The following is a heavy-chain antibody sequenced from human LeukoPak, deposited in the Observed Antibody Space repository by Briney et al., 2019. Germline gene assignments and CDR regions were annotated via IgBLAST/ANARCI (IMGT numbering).Heavy chain of an antibody. CDR2: VYYSGTT. CDR1: GYSISSGYY. Sequence: SETLSLTCTVSGYSISSGYYWGWIRQTPGKGLEWIGSVYYSGTTYYNPSLKSRVTISVDTSNNQFSLKLTSLTAADTAVYSCARKINRSWYFDLWGRGTLVTVSS. J-gene: IGHJ2*01. V-gene: IGHV4-38-2*02. CDR3: ARKINRSWYFDL. D-gene: IGHD1-14*01.